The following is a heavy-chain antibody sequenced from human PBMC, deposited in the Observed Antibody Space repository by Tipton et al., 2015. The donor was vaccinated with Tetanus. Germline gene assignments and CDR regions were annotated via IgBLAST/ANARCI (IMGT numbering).Heavy chain of an antibody. D-gene: IGHD2/OR15-2a*01. CDR1: GGSITSSTYY. CDR2: FYSGGSI. CDR3: ARHSSWSDP. J-gene: IGHJ5*02. V-gene: IGHV4-39*01. Sequence: TLSLTCTVSGGSITSSTYYWGWIRQPPGKGLEWIGTFYSGGSIFYNPSFKSRATISVDTPKNQISLRLTSVASADTAVYYCARHSSWSDPWSQEPLAPVSS.